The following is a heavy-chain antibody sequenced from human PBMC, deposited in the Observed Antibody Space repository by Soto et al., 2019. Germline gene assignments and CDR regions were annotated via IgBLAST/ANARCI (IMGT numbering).Heavy chain of an antibody. V-gene: IGHV3-72*01. Sequence: QAPGKGLEWVGRTRNKANRYTTEYAASVKGRFIISRDDSKNSVYLQMNSLKIEDTAVYYCARGNRAFDYWGQGTLVTVSS. J-gene: IGHJ4*02. D-gene: IGHD4-4*01. CDR2: TRNKANRYTT. CDR3: ARGNRAFDY.